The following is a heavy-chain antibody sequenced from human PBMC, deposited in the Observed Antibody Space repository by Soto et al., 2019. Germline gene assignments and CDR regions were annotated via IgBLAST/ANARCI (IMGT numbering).Heavy chain of an antibody. CDR3: AREGVVRALDY. CDR1: GFTFSDHY. J-gene: IGHJ4*02. CDR2: TRNKANSYTT. Sequence: GGSLRLSCAASGFTFSDHYMDWVRQAPGKGLEWVGRTRNKANSYTTEYAASVKGRFTISRDDSKNSLYLQMNSLKTEDTAVYYCAREGVVRALDYWGQGTLVTVSS. D-gene: IGHD3-3*01. V-gene: IGHV3-72*01.